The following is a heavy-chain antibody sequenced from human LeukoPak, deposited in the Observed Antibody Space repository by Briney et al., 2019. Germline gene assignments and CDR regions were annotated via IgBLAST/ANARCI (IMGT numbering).Heavy chain of an antibody. J-gene: IGHJ6*03. Sequence: SETLSLTCTVSGGSISSYYWSWIRQPAGKGLEWIGRIYTSGSTNYNPSLKSRVTMSVDTSKNQFSLKLSPVTAADTAVYYCARIYDFWSGYYYMDVWGKGTTVTVSS. V-gene: IGHV4-4*07. CDR1: GGSISSYY. CDR3: ARIYDFWSGYYYMDV. CDR2: IYTSGST. D-gene: IGHD3-3*01.